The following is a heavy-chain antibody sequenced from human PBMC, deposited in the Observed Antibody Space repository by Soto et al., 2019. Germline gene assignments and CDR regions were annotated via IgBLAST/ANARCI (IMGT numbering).Heavy chain of an antibody. CDR1: GFTFSSYG. D-gene: IGHD6-19*01. J-gene: IGHJ2*01. Sequence: QVQLVESGGGVVQPGRSLRLSCAASGFTFSSYGMHWVRQAPGKGLEWVAVIWYDGSNKYYADSVKGRFTISRANSKNLMYLHLNICRPVDAAVYYCARDEGASELVAGDSQADFALWGRGSLVTVSS. CDR3: ARDEGASELVAGDSQADFAL. CDR2: IWYDGSNK. V-gene: IGHV3-33*01.